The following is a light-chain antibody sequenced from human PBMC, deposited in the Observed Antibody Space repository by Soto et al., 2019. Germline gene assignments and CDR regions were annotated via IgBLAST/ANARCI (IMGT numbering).Light chain of an antibody. CDR3: QQYGSSPWT. CDR2: GAS. J-gene: IGKJ1*01. CDR1: QSVSSSF. Sequence: EIVLTQSPGTLSLSPGERATLSCRASQSVSSSFLAWYQQKPGQAPRLLIYGASSRATGIPDRFSGSGSGTDFTLTSSGLEHEDFAVYYCQQYGSSPWTFGQGTKVEIK. V-gene: IGKV3-20*01.